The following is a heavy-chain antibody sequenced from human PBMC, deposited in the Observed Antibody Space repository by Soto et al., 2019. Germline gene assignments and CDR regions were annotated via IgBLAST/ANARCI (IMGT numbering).Heavy chain of an antibody. CDR3: ARDYYYDSSGYYKTRAAFDI. J-gene: IGHJ3*02. V-gene: IGHV4-31*03. CDR2: IYYSGST. D-gene: IGHD3-22*01. CDR1: GGSISSGGYY. Sequence: SETLSLTCTVSGGSISSGGYYWSWIRQHPGKGLEWIGYIYYSGSTYYNPSLKSRVTISVDTSKNHFSLKLSSVTAADTAVYYCARDYYYDSSGYYKTRAAFDIWGQGTMVTVSS.